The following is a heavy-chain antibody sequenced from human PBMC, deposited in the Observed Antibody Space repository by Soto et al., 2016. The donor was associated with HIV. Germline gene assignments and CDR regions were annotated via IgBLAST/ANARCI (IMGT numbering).Heavy chain of an antibody. CDR1: GFTFSSYW. CDR3: ARAVLRLSGGDLAFDI. CDR2: INSDGSST. D-gene: IGHD3-10*01. J-gene: IGHJ3*02. V-gene: IGHV3-74*01. Sequence: EVQLVESGGGLVQPGGSLRLSCAASGFTFSSYWMHWVRQAPGKGLVWVSRINSDGSSTSYADSVKGRFTISRDNAKNTLYLQMNSLRAEDTAVYYCARAVLRLSGGDLAFDIVGPRDNGHRLF.